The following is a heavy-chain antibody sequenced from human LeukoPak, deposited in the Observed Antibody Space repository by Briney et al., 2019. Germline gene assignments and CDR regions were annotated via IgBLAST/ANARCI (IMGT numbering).Heavy chain of an antibody. CDR3: ARDLYYYGSGSFPDY. J-gene: IGHJ4*02. V-gene: IGHV3-30-3*01. CDR2: ISYDGSNK. CDR1: GFTFSSYA. D-gene: IGHD3-10*01. Sequence: PEGSLRLSCAASGFTFSSYAMHWVRQAPGKGLEWVAVISYDGSNKYYADSVKGRFTISRDNSKNTLYLQMNSLRAEDTAVYYCARDLYYYGSGSFPDYWGQGTLVTVSS.